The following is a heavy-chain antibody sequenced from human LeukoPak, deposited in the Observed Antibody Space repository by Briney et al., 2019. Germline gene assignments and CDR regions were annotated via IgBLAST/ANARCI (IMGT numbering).Heavy chain of an antibody. CDR1: GGSISSYY. CDR3: ARHGCSGGSCYGDY. V-gene: IGHV4-59*08. Sequence: SETLSLTCTVSGGSISSYYWSWIRQPPGKGLEWIGYIYYSGSTNYNPSLKSRVTISVDTSKNQFSLKLSSVTAADTAVYYCARHGCSGGSCYGDYWGQGTLVNVSS. D-gene: IGHD2-15*01. J-gene: IGHJ4*02. CDR2: IYYSGST.